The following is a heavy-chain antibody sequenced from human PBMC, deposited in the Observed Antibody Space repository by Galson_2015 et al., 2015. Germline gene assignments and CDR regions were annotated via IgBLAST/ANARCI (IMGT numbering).Heavy chain of an antibody. CDR2: IYGGGRT. Sequence: SLRLSCAASGFTVSSNYMTWVRQAPGKGLEWVSVIYGGGRTNHADSPEGRFPLSRDQSKNTVYLQMNSLRAEDTAVYYCAREIASSANLGYWGQGSLVIVSS. D-gene: IGHD6-13*01. CDR1: GFTVSSNY. CDR3: AREIASSANLGY. V-gene: IGHV3-53*01. J-gene: IGHJ4*02.